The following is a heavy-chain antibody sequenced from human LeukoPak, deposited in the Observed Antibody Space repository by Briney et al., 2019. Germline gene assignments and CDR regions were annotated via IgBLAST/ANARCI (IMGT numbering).Heavy chain of an antibody. CDR2: ISGYNSKT. V-gene: IGHV1-18*01. Sequence: GASVKVSCKTSGYSFTNYGITWVRQAPGQGLEWMGWISGYNSKTFYAQKFQGRVTMTTDTSTSTVYMELRSLTSDDTAVYYCARQVRRNRVAATPKWFDPWGQGTLVTVSS. CDR3: ARQVRRNRVAATPKWFDP. J-gene: IGHJ5*02. CDR1: GYSFTNYG. D-gene: IGHD2-15*01.